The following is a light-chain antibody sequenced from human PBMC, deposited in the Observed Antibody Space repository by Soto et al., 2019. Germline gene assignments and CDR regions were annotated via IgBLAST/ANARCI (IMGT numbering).Light chain of an antibody. J-gene: IGKJ4*01. CDR1: QSIGRC. Sequence: DIQMTQSPSALSAFVGDRVTITCRASQSIGRCLAWYQQKPGKVPKLLIYEASTLKSGVPSRFSGSGSGTDFTLTISSLQPEDFATYYCQQSYSTPLTFGRGTKVDIK. V-gene: IGKV1-39*01. CDR2: EAS. CDR3: QQSYSTPLT.